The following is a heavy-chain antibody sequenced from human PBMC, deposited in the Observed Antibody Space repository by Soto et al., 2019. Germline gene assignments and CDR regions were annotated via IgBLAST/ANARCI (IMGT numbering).Heavy chain of an antibody. V-gene: IGHV4-34*01. CDR3: ARGSLLWFGELLYYYYGMDV. CDR1: GGSFSGYY. J-gene: IGHJ6*02. CDR2: INHSGST. Sequence: PSETLSLTCAVYGGSFSGYYWSWIRQPPGKGLEWIGEINHSGSTNYNPSLKSRVTISVDTSKNQFSLKLSSVTAADTAVYYCARGSLLWFGELLYYYYGMDVWGQGTTVTV. D-gene: IGHD3-10*01.